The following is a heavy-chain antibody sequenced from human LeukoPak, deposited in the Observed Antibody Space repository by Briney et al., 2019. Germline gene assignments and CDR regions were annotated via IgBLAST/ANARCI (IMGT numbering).Heavy chain of an antibody. CDR2: FYSDGSRT. J-gene: IGHJ3*02. CDR1: GFTLSSNW. CDR3: ARSGRGGAFDI. V-gene: IGHV3-74*01. D-gene: IGHD1-26*01. Sequence: PGGSLRLSCAGSGFTLSSNWMHWVRQAPGKGLVWVSRFYSDGSRTNYADSVKGRFTISGDNAKNTQYLQMNSLRAEDTAVYYCARSGRGGAFDIWGRGTMVTVSS.